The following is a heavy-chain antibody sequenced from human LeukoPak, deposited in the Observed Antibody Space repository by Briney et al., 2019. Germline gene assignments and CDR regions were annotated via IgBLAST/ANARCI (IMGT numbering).Heavy chain of an antibody. CDR2: ITYEGGYNQ. CDR3: AKDKEYASGSYPIES. V-gene: IGHV3-30*02. CDR1: GFIFSTYG. D-gene: IGHD3-10*01. J-gene: IGHJ4*02. Sequence: GGSLRLSCAASGFIFSTYGMHWVRQAPGKGLEWVSFITYEGGYNQYYAESVKGRFTISRDNSKNTLYLQMISLRLKDAAVYYCAKDKEYASGSYPIESWGQGTLVTVSS.